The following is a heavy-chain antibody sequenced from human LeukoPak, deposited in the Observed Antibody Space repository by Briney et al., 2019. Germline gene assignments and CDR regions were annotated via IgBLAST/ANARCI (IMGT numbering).Heavy chain of an antibody. Sequence: AASVKVSCKASGYTFTSYDINWVRQATGQGLEWMGWMNPNSGNTGYAQKFQGRVTMTRNTSISTAYMELSSLRSEDTAVYYCARGGSQYYGSAQVGGWFDPWGQGTLVTVSS. D-gene: IGHD3-10*01. J-gene: IGHJ5*02. CDR3: ARGGSQYYGSAQVGGWFDP. CDR1: GYTFTSYD. CDR2: MNPNSGNT. V-gene: IGHV1-8*01.